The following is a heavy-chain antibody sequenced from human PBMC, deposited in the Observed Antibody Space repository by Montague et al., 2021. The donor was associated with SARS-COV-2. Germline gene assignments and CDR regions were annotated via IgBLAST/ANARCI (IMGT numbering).Heavy chain of an antibody. D-gene: IGHD1-1*01. CDR2: VHYTGST. Sequence: SETLSLTCEVSGGSIRSYYWSWIRQSPGKRLEWIGYVHYTGSTKYNPSLKTRVTLSLDTPKNHFSLKLSSVTAADTAVYYCARAQNTCFIANCVNYFEVWGLGALVTVSS. CDR1: GGSIRSYY. J-gene: IGHJ4*02. V-gene: IGHV4-59*01. CDR3: ARAQNTCFIANCVNYFEV.